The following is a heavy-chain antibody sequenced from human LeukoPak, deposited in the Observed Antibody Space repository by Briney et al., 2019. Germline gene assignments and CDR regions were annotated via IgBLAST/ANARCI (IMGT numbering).Heavy chain of an antibody. Sequence: SGTLSLTCTVSGGSISSYYWSWIRQPPGKGLEWIGYIYYSGSTNYNPSLKSRVTISVDTSKNQFSLKLSSVTAADTAVYYCAREEGRSGWPYFDYWGQGTLVTVSS. D-gene: IGHD6-19*01. J-gene: IGHJ4*02. CDR1: GGSISSYY. CDR2: IYYSGST. CDR3: AREEGRSGWPYFDY. V-gene: IGHV4-59*01.